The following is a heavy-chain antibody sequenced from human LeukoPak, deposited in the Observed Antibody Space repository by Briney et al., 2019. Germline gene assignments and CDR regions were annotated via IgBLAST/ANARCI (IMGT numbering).Heavy chain of an antibody. J-gene: IGHJ6*03. V-gene: IGHV4-4*07. CDR1: GGPISTYY. CDR3: AREHGDNFMDV. Sequence: SETLSLTCSVSGGPISTYYWSWIRQPPGKGLEWIGIIHSSGSTNNNPPHKRRLTMSIDKSKNQFSLKVRSVTAADTAVYYCAREHGDNFMDVWGKGTTVTV. D-gene: IGHD4-17*01. CDR2: IHSSGST.